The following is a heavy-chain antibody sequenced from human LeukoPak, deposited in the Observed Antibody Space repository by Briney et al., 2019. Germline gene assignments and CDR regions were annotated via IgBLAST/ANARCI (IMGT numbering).Heavy chain of an antibody. J-gene: IGHJ4*02. CDR2: IYYISNT. CDR3: ARTQSQSGSYRYYFGF. V-gene: IGHV4-61*08. D-gene: IGHD1-26*01. CDR1: GVSVGSAGYS. Sequence: PSETLSLTCTVSGVSVGSAGYSWSWIRQPPGGGPGGVGYIYYISNTNYNPSLKSRVTMSVNPSENQFSLKLNSVTAADTAMYYCARTQSQSGSYRYYFGFWGQGTLVTVSS.